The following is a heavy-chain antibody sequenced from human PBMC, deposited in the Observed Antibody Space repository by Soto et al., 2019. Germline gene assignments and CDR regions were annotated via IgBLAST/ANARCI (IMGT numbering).Heavy chain of an antibody. CDR2: INASNGNT. V-gene: IGHV1-18*01. J-gene: IGHJ5*02. CDR1: GYTFTSYG. Sequence: QVQLVQSGAEVKKPGASVKVSCKASGYTFTSYGISWVRQAPGQGLEWMGWINASNGNTNYAQKLQGRVTMTTDTSTSTAYMELRSLRSDDTAVYYCARDANYMVRGEYLAWGQGTLVTVSS. CDR3: ARDANYMVRGEYLA. D-gene: IGHD3-10*01.